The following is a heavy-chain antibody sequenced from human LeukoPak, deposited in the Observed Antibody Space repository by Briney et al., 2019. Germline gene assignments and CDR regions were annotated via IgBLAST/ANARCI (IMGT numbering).Heavy chain of an antibody. CDR2: IDPNSGVT. CDR1: GYTLTDNH. V-gene: IGHV1-2*02. D-gene: IGHD1-26*01. CDR3: ARELGINAFDV. J-gene: IGHJ3*01. Sequence: ASVKVSCKASGYTLTDNHLYWVRQAPGQGLEWMGWIDPNSGVTNFAQNFQGRLTMTTDTSISTAYMELSRLTSDDRTVYYCARELGINAFDVWGQGTLVTVSS.